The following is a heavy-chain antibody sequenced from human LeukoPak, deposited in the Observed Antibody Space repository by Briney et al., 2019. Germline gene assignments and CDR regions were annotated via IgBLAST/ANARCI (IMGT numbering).Heavy chain of an antibody. CDR1: GFTFSNYW. CDR3: ARGPNSNWSGLDF. D-gene: IGHD6-6*01. V-gene: IGHV3-74*01. J-gene: IGHJ4*02. Sequence: GGSLRLSCAASGFTFSNYWMTWVRQAPGKGLVWVSRISPTGSTTSYADSVKGRFTVSRDNAKNTLYLQVNNLRAEDTAVYYCARGPNSNWSGLDFWGQGTLLTVSS. CDR2: ISPTGSTT.